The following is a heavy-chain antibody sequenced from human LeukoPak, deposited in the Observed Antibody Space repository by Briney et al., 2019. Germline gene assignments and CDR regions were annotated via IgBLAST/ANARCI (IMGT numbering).Heavy chain of an antibody. Sequence: SETLSLTCAVYGGSFSGYYWSWIRQPPGKGLEWIGEINHSGSTNYNPSLKSRVTISVDTSKNQFSLKLSSVTAADTAVYYCAREGALQDDAFDIWDQGTMVTVSS. CDR3: AREGALQDDAFDI. D-gene: IGHD4-11*01. V-gene: IGHV4-34*01. J-gene: IGHJ3*02. CDR1: GGSFSGYY. CDR2: INHSGST.